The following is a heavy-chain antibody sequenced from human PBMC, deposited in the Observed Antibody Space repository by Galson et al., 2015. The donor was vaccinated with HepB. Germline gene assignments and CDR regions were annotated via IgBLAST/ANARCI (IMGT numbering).Heavy chain of an antibody. CDR2: ISGSGGST. V-gene: IGHV3-23*01. J-gene: IGHJ4*02. Sequence: SLRLSCAASGFTFSSYAMSWVRQAPGKGLEWVSAISGSGGSTYYADSVKGRFTISRDNSKNTLYLQMNSLRAEDTAVYYCAYGSGSYFIHYFDYWGQGTLVTVSS. CDR1: GFTFSSYA. CDR3: AYGSGSYFIHYFDY. D-gene: IGHD3-10*01.